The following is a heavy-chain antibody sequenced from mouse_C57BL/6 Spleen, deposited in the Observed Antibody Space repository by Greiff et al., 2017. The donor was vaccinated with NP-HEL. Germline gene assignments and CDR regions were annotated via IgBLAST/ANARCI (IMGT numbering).Heavy chain of an antibody. D-gene: IGHD1-3*01. V-gene: IGHV1-19*01. CDR1: GYTFTDYY. Sequence: EVQLQQSGPVLVKPGASVKMSCKASGYTFTDYYMNWVKQSHGKSLEWIGVINPYNGGTSYNQKFKGKATLTVDKSSSTAYMELNSLTSEDSAVYYCARTDNEVAYWGQGTLVTVSA. J-gene: IGHJ3*01. CDR3: ARTDNEVAY. CDR2: INPYNGGT.